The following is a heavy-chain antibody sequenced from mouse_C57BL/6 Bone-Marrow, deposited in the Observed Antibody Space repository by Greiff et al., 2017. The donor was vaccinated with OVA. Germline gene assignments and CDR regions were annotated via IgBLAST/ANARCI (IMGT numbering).Heavy chain of an antibody. CDR1: GYSITSDY. CDR3: ARGSNYGDWYFDV. Sequence: EVKLVESGPGLAKPSQTLSLTCSVTGYSITSDYWNWIRKFPGNKLEYMGYISYSGSTYYNPSLKSRISITRDTSKNQYYLQLKSVTTEDTATDYCARGSNYGDWYFDVWGTGTTVTVSA. J-gene: IGHJ1*03. V-gene: IGHV3-8*01. D-gene: IGHD2-5*01. CDR2: ISYSGST.